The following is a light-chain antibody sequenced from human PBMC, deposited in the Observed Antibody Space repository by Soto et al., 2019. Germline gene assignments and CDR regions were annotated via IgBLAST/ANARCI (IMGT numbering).Light chain of an antibody. CDR2: GAS. CDR3: QQYNNWPLT. J-gene: IGKJ4*01. Sequence: ETVMTQSPATLSVSPGERATLSCRASQSVSSNLAWYQQRPGQAPSLLIYGASTRAAGIPARFSGSGSGTEFTLTISSLQSEDFAVYYCQQYNNWPLTFGGGTKVGIK. CDR1: QSVSSN. V-gene: IGKV3-15*01.